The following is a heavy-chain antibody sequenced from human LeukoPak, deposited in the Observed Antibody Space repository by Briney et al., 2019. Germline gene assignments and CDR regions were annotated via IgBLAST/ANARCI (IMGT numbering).Heavy chain of an antibody. Sequence: GGSLRLSCEASGFTFSSYWMSWVRQAPGKGLEWVANINQDGSEKTYVDSVKGRFTISRDSARTSLYLQMNTLRGEDTAVYYCVVGGWFPSYWGQGTLVTVSS. CDR1: GFTFSSYW. J-gene: IGHJ4*02. CDR3: VVGGWFPSY. CDR2: INQDGSEK. D-gene: IGHD6-19*01. V-gene: IGHV3-7*01.